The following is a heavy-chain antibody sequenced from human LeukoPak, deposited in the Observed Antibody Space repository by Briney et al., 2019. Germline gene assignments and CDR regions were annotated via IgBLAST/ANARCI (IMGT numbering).Heavy chain of an antibody. CDR1: GYTFTSYA. J-gene: IGHJ6*02. V-gene: IGHV1-3*01. D-gene: IGHD3-10*01. Sequence: VASVKVSYKASGYTFTSYAMHWVRQAPGQRLEWMGWINAGNGNTKYSQKFQGRVTITRDTSASTAYMELSSLRSEDTAVYYCARDSGGWPRYYYYYYGMDVWGQGTTVTVSS. CDR2: INAGNGNT. CDR3: ARDSGGWPRYYYYYYGMDV.